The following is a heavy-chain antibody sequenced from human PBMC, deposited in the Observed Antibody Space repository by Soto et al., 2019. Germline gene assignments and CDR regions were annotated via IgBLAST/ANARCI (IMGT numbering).Heavy chain of an antibody. Sequence: QVQLVESGGGVVQPGRSLRLSCAASGFTFSNYAMHWVRQAPGKGLDWVAVVSFDGSNSYYADSVKGRFTISRDNSKNTLFLQMNSLRPEDTAVYFCARPIVPAIQNHPYYYDGLDVWGQGTPVTVSS. V-gene: IGHV3-30-3*01. J-gene: IGHJ6*02. CDR2: VSFDGSNS. CDR1: GFTFSNYA. CDR3: ARPIVPAIQNHPYYYDGLDV. D-gene: IGHD2-2*01.